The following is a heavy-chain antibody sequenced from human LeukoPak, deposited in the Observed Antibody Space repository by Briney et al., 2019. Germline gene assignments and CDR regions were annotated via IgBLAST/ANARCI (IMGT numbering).Heavy chain of an antibody. Sequence: SETLSLTCTVSGGSISSSSYYWGWIRQPPGKGLEWIGSIYYSGSTYYNPSLKGRVTISVDTSKNQFSLKLSSVTAADTAVYYCARHSITIFGVATYFDLWGRGTLVTVSS. D-gene: IGHD3-3*01. CDR1: GGSISSSSYY. V-gene: IGHV4-39*01. CDR2: IYYSGST. J-gene: IGHJ2*01. CDR3: ARHSITIFGVATYFDL.